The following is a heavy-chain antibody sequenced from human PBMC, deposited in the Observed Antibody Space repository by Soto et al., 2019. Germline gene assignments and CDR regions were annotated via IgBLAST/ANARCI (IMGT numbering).Heavy chain of an antibody. Sequence: HPGGSLRLSCAASDFTNISNYMTWVRQAPGKGLECVAVLFRTGSTYYSGSVKGRFTISRDDAKNTLYLQMSRLRVDDTAKYYCARGGYSSGRAFYYHGMDVWGQGTTVTVSS. CDR1: DFTNISNY. V-gene: IGHV3-53*01. J-gene: IGHJ6*02. D-gene: IGHD5-18*01. CDR2: LFRTGST. CDR3: ARGGYSSGRAFYYHGMDV.